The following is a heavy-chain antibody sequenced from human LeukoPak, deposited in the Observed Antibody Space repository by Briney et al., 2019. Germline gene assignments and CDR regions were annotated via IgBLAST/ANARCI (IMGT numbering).Heavy chain of an antibody. CDR2: IKLDGSEK. CDR3: ARDRSDILTGYNDAFDI. D-gene: IGHD3-9*01. Sequence: PGGSLRLSCAASGFTLSSYWMSWVRQAPGKGPEWVATIKLDGSEKYYVDSVKGRFTISRDNAKNSLYMQMNSLRAEDTAVYYCARDRSDILTGYNDAFDIWGQGTMVTVSS. V-gene: IGHV3-7*01. CDR1: GFTLSSYW. J-gene: IGHJ3*02.